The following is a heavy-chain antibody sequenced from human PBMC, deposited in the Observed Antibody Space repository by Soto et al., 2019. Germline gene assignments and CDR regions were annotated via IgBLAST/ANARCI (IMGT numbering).Heavy chain of an antibody. Sequence: QITLKESGPTLVKPTQTLTLTCTFSGFSLTTGGEGAGCMRQPPGKALEWLAPIYWDDDKRYSPSLKSRHTGTKDTSKNQVVLKMTNMDSADTATYICAHRTTTVTWWFDPWGQGTLVTVSS. V-gene: IGHV2-5*02. J-gene: IGHJ5*02. CDR2: IYWDDDK. CDR1: GFSLTTGGEG. D-gene: IGHD4-17*01. CDR3: AHRTTTVTWWFDP.